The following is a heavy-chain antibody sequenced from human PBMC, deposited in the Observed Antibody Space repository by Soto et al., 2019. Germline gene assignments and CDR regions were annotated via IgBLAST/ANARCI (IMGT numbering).Heavy chain of an antibody. Sequence: SQTLSLTCAISGDSVSSNSAAWHWIRQSPSRGLEWLTRTYYRSKWYNDYAVLVKSRIAINPDTSKNQVSLQLISVTPEDTAVYYCARSSVATNGAFDIWGPGTLVTVSS. J-gene: IGHJ3*02. CDR1: GDSVSSNSAA. CDR2: TYYRSKWYN. V-gene: IGHV6-1*01. CDR3: ARSSVATNGAFDI. D-gene: IGHD2-8*01.